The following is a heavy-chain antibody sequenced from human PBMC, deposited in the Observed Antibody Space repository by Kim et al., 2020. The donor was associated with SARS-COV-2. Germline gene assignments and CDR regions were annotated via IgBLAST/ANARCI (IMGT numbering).Heavy chain of an antibody. J-gene: IGHJ4*02. CDR1: GYTFTSYY. D-gene: IGHD4-17*01. CDR3: ARKNDYGDSHFDY. V-gene: IGHV1-46*01. Sequence: ASVKVSCKASGYTFTSYYMHWVRQAPGQGLEWMGIINPSGGSTRDAQKFQGRDTMTRDTSTRTVYMELSSLRSEETAVYYCARKNDYGDSHFDYWGQGTLVTVSS. CDR2: INPSGGST.